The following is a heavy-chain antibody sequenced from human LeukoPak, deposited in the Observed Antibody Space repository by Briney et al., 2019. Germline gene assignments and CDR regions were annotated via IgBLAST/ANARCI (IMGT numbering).Heavy chain of an antibody. CDR2: IIVGDGST. J-gene: IGHJ4*02. CDR1: GFTFSRHS. Sequence: GGSLRLSCAASGFTFSRHSMTWVRQAPGKGLEWVSTIIVGDGSTHYADSVKGRFTISRDNPRNTLYLQMNSLRVEDTAIYYCAKDSRFAKPSRDYWGQGTLVIVSS. V-gene: IGHV3-23*01. CDR3: AKDSRFAKPSRDY.